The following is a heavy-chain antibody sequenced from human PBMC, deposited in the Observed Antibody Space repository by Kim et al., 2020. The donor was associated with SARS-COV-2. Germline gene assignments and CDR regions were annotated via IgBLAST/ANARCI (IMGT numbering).Heavy chain of an antibody. V-gene: IGHV4-61*07. CDR3: ARRAMTGYYDY. CDR2: T. J-gene: IGHJ4*02. D-gene: IGHD3-9*01. Sequence: TNSNPSLERRVTIAVDTSKNQFSLKLSSVTAADTDLYYCARRAMTGYYDYWGQGTLVTVSS.